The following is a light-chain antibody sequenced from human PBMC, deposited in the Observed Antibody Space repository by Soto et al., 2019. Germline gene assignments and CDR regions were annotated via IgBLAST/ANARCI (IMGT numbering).Light chain of an antibody. Sequence: GDRVTITCQASHDIGNSLNWYQDKPGQAPKLVIYDAYNLETGVPSTFSGSGYGTHFTFTITSLRPEDIATYYCQKSDHLPLFGPGTRWIS. CDR2: DAY. CDR3: QKSDHLPL. V-gene: IGKV1-33*01. CDR1: HDIGNS. J-gene: IGKJ3*01.